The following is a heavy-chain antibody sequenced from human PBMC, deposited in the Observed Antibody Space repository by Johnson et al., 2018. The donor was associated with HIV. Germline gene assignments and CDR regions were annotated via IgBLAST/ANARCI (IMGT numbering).Heavy chain of an antibody. CDR2: FYSGGSTI. V-gene: IGHV3-53*01. D-gene: IGHD2-2*01. CDR3: AREGGAAAPDAFDI. CDR1: GFTVSSNY. Sequence: VQLVESGGGLIQPGGSLRLSCVASGFTVSSNYMSWVRQAPGKGLEWVSVFYSGGSTIYYADSVKGRFTISRDNAKNSLYLQMNSLRAEDTAVYYCAREGGAAAPDAFDIWGQGTMVTVSS. J-gene: IGHJ3*02.